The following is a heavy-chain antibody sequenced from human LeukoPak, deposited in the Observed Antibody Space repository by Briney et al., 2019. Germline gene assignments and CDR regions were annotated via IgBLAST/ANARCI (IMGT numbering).Heavy chain of an antibody. J-gene: IGHJ4*02. CDR1: GFTFRSHG. CDR3: AVWATATTFDY. V-gene: IGHV3-23*01. Sequence: TGGSLRLSCAASGFTFRSHGMSWVRQAPGKGLEWVSTISGSGGSTYYADSVKGRFTISRDNSKNTLYLQMNSLRAEDTAVYYCAVWATATTFDYWGQGTLVTVSS. CDR2: ISGSGGST. D-gene: IGHD4-17*01.